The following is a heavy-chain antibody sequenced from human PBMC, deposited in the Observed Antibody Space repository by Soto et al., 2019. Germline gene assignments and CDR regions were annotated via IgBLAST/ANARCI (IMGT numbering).Heavy chain of an antibody. D-gene: IGHD4-17*01. V-gene: IGHV4-31*03. CDR1: GGSISSGGYY. CDR2: IYYSGST. J-gene: IGHJ2*01. Sequence: QVQLQESGPGLVKPSQTLSLTCTVSGGSISSGGYYWSWIRQHPGKGLEWIGYIYYSGSTYYNPSLKSRVTISVDTSKNQFSLKLSSVTAADTAVYYCARDGSTAHQSPTAYGDYLSAPWYFDLWGRGTLVTVSS. CDR3: ARDGSTAHQSPTAYGDYLSAPWYFDL.